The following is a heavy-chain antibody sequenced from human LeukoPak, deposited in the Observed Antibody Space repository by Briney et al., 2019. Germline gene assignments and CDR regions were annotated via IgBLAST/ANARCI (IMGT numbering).Heavy chain of an antibody. CDR2: ISGSGGNT. D-gene: IGHD2-15*01. V-gene: IGHV3-23*01. CDR1: GFTFSSYA. Sequence: PGGSLRLSCTASGFTFSSYAMSWVRQAPGKGLEWVSSISGSGGNTYYADSVKGRFTISRDNSKNTLYLQMSSLRAEDTAVYYCARDCSGGTCYSQYYYGMDVWGQGTTVTVSS. J-gene: IGHJ6*02. CDR3: ARDCSGGTCYSQYYYGMDV.